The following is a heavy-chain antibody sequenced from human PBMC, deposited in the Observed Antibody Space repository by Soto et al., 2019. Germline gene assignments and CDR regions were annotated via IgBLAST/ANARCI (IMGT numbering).Heavy chain of an antibody. CDR3: ARDRGSYALDY. CDR2: ISANNGNT. J-gene: IGHJ4*02. CDR1: GYTFTNYG. V-gene: IGHV1-18*01. Sequence: QVQRVQSGAEVKKPGASVKVSCKASGYTFTNYGISWLRQAPGQALEWRGWISANNGNTNYEQKLQGRVTMTTDTSTSTAYMELRSLRSDDTAVYYCARDRGSYALDYWGQGTLVTVSS. D-gene: IGHD1-26*01.